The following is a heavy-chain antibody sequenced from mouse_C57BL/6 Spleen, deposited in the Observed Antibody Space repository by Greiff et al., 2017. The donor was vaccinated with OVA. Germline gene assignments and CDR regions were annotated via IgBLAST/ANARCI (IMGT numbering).Heavy chain of an antibody. D-gene: IGHD2-3*01. CDR2: ISSGGSYT. Sequence: DVMLVESGGDLVKPGGSLKLSCAASGFTFSSYGMSWVRQTPDKRLAWVATISSGGSYTSYPDSVKGRFTISRDNAKNTLYLQMSSLKSEDTAMYYCARDGYYPSYAMDYWGQGTSVTVSS. CDR1: GFTFSSYG. V-gene: IGHV5-6*02. J-gene: IGHJ4*01. CDR3: ARDGYYPSYAMDY.